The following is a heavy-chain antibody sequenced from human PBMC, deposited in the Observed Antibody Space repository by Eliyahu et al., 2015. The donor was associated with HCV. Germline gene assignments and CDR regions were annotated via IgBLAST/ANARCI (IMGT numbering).Heavy chain of an antibody. Sequence: QVQLVESGGGVVQPGRSLRVSCAASGFTFSSYGMHWVRQAPGKGLEWVAVTWNDGSKKYYVDSVKGRFTISKDNSKNTLYLQMNNLRVEDTAVYFCARDMSSGRYYIDYWGQGILVTVSS. D-gene: IGHD3-22*01. CDR1: GFTFSSYG. J-gene: IGHJ4*02. CDR3: ARDMSSGRYYIDY. CDR2: TWNDGSKK. V-gene: IGHV3-33*01.